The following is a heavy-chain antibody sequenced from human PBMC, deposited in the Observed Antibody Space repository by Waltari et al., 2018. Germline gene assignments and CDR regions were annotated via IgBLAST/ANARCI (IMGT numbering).Heavy chain of an antibody. D-gene: IGHD5-18*01. CDR1: GESFSAYY. J-gene: IGHJ4*02. CDR3: ARAARHGYRNGYPVYFDY. CDR2: INHSGSI. Sequence: QVQLQQWGAGLLKPSETLSPTCAVSGESFSAYYWSWIRESPGKGLEWVGEINHSGSITYNPSLRSRVTISVDTSKNQFSLNLRNVSVADTAMYFCARAARHGYRNGYPVYFDYWGQGTLVTVSS. V-gene: IGHV4-34*01.